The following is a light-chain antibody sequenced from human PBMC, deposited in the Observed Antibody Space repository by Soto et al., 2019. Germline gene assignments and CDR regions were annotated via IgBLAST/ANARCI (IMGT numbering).Light chain of an antibody. CDR2: KAS. CDR3: QQYNSYSSWT. V-gene: IGKV1-5*03. J-gene: IGKJ1*01. CDR1: QSISSY. Sequence: DIQMTQSPSTLSASVGDRVTITCRASQSISSYLAWYQQKPGKAPKLLLYKASSLESGVPSRFSGSGSGTEFTLTISSLQPDDFATYYCQQYNSYSSWTFGQGTKVEIK.